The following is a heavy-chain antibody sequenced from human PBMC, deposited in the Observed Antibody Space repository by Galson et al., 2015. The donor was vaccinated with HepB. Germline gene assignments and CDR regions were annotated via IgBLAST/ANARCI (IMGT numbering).Heavy chain of an antibody. CDR3: ARVTSSWEGAFDF. CDR1: GGSISSGGYY. J-gene: IGHJ3*01. Sequence: TLSLTCTVSGGSISSGGYYWSWIRQYPGKGLEWIGYIYYSGSTYYNPSLKSRVSISVDTSKNQFSLKLSSVTAADTAVYYCARVTSSWEGAFDFWGQGTMVTVSS. V-gene: IGHV4-31*03. D-gene: IGHD6-13*01. CDR2: IYYSGST.